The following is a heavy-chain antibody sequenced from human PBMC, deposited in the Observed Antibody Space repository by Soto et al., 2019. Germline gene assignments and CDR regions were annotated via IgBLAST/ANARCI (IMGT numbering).Heavy chain of an antibody. V-gene: IGHV4-31*03. CDR1: GGSISSGGYY. Sequence: SETLSLTCTVSGGSISSGGYYWSWIRQHPGKGLEWIGYIYYSGSTYYNPSLKSRVTISVDTSKSQFSLKLSSVTAADTAVYYCARTSEYYDDSSGYSESYYFDEWGQGTLVTVSS. J-gene: IGHJ4*02. D-gene: IGHD3-22*01. CDR3: ARTSEYYDDSSGYSESYYFDE. CDR2: IYYSGST.